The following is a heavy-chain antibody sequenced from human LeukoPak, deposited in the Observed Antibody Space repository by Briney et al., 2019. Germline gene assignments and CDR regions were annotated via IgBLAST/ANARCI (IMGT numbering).Heavy chain of an antibody. J-gene: IGHJ6*04. V-gene: IGHV3-48*04. CDR3: AELGITMVGGV. CDR1: GFTFTTYG. CDR2: ISSSGSTI. Sequence: GGSLRLSCSASGFTFTTYGMNWVRQAPGKGLEWVSYISSSGSTIYYADSVKGRFTISRDNAKNSLYLQMNSLRAEDTAVYYCAELGITMVGGVWGKGTTVTISS. D-gene: IGHD3-10*02.